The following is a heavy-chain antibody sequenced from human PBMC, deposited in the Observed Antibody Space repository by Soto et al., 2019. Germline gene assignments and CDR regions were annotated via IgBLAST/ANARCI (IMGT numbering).Heavy chain of an antibody. CDR3: ARMGDVPYYYYGLDV. D-gene: IGHD3-16*01. Sequence: QVQLVQSGAEVKKPGASVKVSLIASGYSLTSDGISWVRQAPGQGLEWMGWISGYNANTNYPENLQGRVTMTTDTSTSTAYMEVRNMISDDTAVYYCARMGDVPYYYYGLDVWGQGTTVTVSS. J-gene: IGHJ6*02. CDR1: GYSLTSDG. V-gene: IGHV1-18*01. CDR2: ISGYNANT.